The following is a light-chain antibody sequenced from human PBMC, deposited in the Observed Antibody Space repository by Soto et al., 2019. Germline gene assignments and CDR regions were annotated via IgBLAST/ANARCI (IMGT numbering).Light chain of an antibody. J-gene: IGKJ4*01. CDR1: QTISGY. V-gene: IGKV1-39*01. Sequence: DIQMTQSPSSLSASVGDRVTISCRASQTISGYLNWYQQKPGKAPELLIYAASYLGNGVQSRFSGSGSGTYFTLTIRSLQPEDLATYYCQQSYTTPLTFGGGTKVDIK. CDR3: QQSYTTPLT. CDR2: AAS.